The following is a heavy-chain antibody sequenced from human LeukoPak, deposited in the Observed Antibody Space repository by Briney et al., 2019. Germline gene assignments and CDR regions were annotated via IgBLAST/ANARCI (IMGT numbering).Heavy chain of an antibody. Sequence: PGGSLRLSCAASGFPFNAYWMTWVRQAPGKGLEWVANIRQDGDTKYYVDSVKGRFTISRDNAMNSLYLQMNSLRAEDTAIYYCARSLPYGTTWYGRSDFWGQGTLVTFSS. CDR1: GFPFNAYW. CDR3: ARSLPYGTTWYGRSDF. CDR2: IRQDGDTK. J-gene: IGHJ4*02. V-gene: IGHV3-7*03. D-gene: IGHD6-13*01.